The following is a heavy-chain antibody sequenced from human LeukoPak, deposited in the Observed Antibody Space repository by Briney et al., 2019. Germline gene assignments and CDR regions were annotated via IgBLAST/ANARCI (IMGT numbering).Heavy chain of an antibody. CDR2: IYTSGST. CDR1: GGSISSYY. D-gene: IGHD6-19*01. V-gene: IGHV4-4*07. J-gene: IGHJ3*02. CDR3: ARVRSSGWRLDAFDI. Sequence: SETLSLTCSVYGGSISSYYWSWIRQPAGKGLEWIGRIYTSGSTNYNPSLKSRVTMSVDTSKNQFSLKLSSVTAADTAVYYCARVRSSGWRLDAFDIWGQGTMVTVSS.